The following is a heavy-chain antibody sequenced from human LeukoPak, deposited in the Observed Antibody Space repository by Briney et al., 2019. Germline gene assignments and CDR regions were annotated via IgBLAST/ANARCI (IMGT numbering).Heavy chain of an antibody. Sequence: GGSLRLSCAASGFTFSSYAMSWVRQAPGKGLEWVSAISGSGGSTYYADSVKGRFTISRDNSKNTLYLQMNSLRAEDTALYYCAKEAWKGGYCSSTSCYGGPPFDYWGQGTLVTVSS. J-gene: IGHJ4*02. CDR3: AKEAWKGGYCSSTSCYGGPPFDY. CDR2: ISGSGGST. CDR1: GFTFSSYA. V-gene: IGHV3-23*01. D-gene: IGHD2-2*01.